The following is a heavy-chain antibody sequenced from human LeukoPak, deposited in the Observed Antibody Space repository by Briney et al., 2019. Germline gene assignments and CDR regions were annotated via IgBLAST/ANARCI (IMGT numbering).Heavy chain of an antibody. V-gene: IGHV4-39*07. Sequence: SETLSFTCTVSGGSISSSTYYWGWIRQPPGKGLEWIGNIYYSGTTYYNPSLKSRVTILVDTSKNQFSLKVRSVTAADTAVYYCARVGKYGYNYVIDYWGQGTLVTVSS. D-gene: IGHD5-24*01. CDR1: GGSISSSTYY. CDR2: IYYSGTT. J-gene: IGHJ4*02. CDR3: ARVGKYGYNYVIDY.